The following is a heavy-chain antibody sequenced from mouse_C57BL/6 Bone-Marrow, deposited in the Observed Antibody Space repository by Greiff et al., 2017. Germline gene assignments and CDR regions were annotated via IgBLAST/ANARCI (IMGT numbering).Heavy chain of an antibody. Sequence: QVQLQQSGAELMKPGASVKLSCKATGYTFTGYWIEWVKQRPGHGLEWIGEILPGSGSTNYNEKFKGKATFTADTSSNTAYMKLSSLTTEDSAIYYCAREGLPYAMDYWGQGTSVTVSS. J-gene: IGHJ4*01. CDR1: GYTFTGYW. D-gene: IGHD3-1*01. CDR2: ILPGSGST. V-gene: IGHV1-9*01. CDR3: AREGLPYAMDY.